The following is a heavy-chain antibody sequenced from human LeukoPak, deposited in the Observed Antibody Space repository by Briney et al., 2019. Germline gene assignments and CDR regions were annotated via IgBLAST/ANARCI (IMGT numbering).Heavy chain of an antibody. CDR2: IYYSAST. D-gene: IGHD4-23*01. Sequence: SETLCLTCTDSGGSIISYYWSWIRQPPGKGLYWIGYIYYSASTNYNPSLKNRVTISVDTSKNQFSLKLSSVTAADTAVYYCARATVVKVYDYWGQGTLVTVSS. CDR1: GGSIISYY. CDR3: ARATVVKVYDY. V-gene: IGHV4-59*01. J-gene: IGHJ4*02.